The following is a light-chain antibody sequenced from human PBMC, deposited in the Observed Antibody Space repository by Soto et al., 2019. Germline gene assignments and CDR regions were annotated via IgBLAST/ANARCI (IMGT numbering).Light chain of an antibody. V-gene: IGKV3-20*01. CDR1: QSLSSTF. CDR2: HVS. J-gene: IGKJ2*01. CDR3: QQYGGSSPRFT. Sequence: EIVLTQSPGTLSLSPGDRATLSCRASQSLSSTFLAWYQQKPGQAPRHLIYHVSSRATGIPDRFSGSGSGTDFTLTINKLEPEDFAVYYCQQYGGSSPRFTFGQGTKLEIK.